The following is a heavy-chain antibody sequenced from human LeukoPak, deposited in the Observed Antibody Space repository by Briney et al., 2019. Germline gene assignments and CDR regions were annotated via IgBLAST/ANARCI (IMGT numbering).Heavy chain of an antibody. CDR2: IYYSGSA. J-gene: IGHJ2*01. CDR1: GGSISSYY. D-gene: IGHD2-15*01. Sequence: SETLSLTCTVSGGSISSYYWNWIRQPPGKGLEWVGYIYYSGSASYNPSLKSRVTISVDTSKNQFSLKLSSVTAADTAVYYCARTGNCSGGSCYSGYIDLWGRGTLVTVSS. CDR3: ARTGNCSGGSCYSGYIDL. V-gene: IGHV4-59*08.